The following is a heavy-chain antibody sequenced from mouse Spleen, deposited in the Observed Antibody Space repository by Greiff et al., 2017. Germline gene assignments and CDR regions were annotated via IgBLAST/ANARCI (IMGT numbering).Heavy chain of an antibody. CDR1: GYAFSSSW. V-gene: IGHV1-82*01. CDR3: ARDEVRRERALDY. Sequence: VQLQQSGPELVKPGASVKISCKASGYAFSSSWMNWVKQRPGKGLEWIGRIYPGDGDTNYNGKFKGKATLTADKSSSTAYMQLSSLTSEDSAVYFCARDEVRRERALDYWGQGTTLTVSS. CDR2: IYPGDGDT. J-gene: IGHJ2*01. D-gene: IGHD2-14*01.